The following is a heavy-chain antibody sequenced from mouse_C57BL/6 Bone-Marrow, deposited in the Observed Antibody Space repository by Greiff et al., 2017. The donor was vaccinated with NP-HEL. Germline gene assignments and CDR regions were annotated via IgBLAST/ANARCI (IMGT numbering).Heavy chain of an antibody. D-gene: IGHD3-2*01. Sequence: QVQLQQSGPELVKPGASVKISCKASGYSFTSYYIHWVKQRPGQGLEWIGWIYPGSGNTKYNEKFKGKATLTADTSSSTAYMQLSSLTSEDSAVYYCARSTASAWFAYWGQGTLVTVSA. J-gene: IGHJ3*01. CDR3: ARSTASAWFAY. V-gene: IGHV1-66*01. CDR1: GYSFTSYY. CDR2: IYPGSGNT.